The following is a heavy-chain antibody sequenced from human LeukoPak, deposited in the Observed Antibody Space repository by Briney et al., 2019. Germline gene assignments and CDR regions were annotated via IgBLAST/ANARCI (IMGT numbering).Heavy chain of an antibody. CDR3: AREEKDRAYVDDY. J-gene: IGHJ4*02. Sequence: PSETLSLTCAVYGGSFSNYYWSWIRQPPGKGLEWIGEINHSGSTNYNPSLKSRVTISVDTSKNQFSLKLSSVTAADTAVYYCAREEKDRAYVDDYWGQGTLVTVSS. V-gene: IGHV4-34*01. CDR1: GGSFSNYY. D-gene: IGHD2-8*01. CDR2: INHSGST.